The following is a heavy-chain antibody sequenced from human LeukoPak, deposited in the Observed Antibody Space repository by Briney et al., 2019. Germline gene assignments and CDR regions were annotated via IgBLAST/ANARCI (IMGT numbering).Heavy chain of an antibody. J-gene: IGHJ6*03. CDR2: ISSSSSYI. CDR1: GFTFSSYS. Sequence: PGGSLRLSCAASGFTFSSYSMNWVRQAPGKGLEWVSSISSSSSYIYYADSVKGRFTISRDNAKNSLYLQMNSLRAEDTAVYYCASSDSGYYDYYYYYYMDVWGKGTTVTVSS. V-gene: IGHV3-21*01. CDR3: ASSDSGYYDYYYYYYMDV. D-gene: IGHD3-22*01.